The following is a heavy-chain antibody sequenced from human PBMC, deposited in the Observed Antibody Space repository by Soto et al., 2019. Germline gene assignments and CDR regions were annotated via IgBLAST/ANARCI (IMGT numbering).Heavy chain of an antibody. Sequence: QVQLQESGPGLVKPSETLSLTCTVSGGSISTYYWSWLRQPPGKGLEWIGIIYYSGSTNYNPSLKSRATVSVDTSKNEIALKPSSVTAAYTAVYHCARLSYDSSGYYYYFDYWGQGTLVTVSS. CDR1: GGSISTYY. V-gene: IGHV4-59*08. J-gene: IGHJ4*02. CDR2: IYYSGST. CDR3: ARLSYDSSGYYYYFDY. D-gene: IGHD3-22*01.